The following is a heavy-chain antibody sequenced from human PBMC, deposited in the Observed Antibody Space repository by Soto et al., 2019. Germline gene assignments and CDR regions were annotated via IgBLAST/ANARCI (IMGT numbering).Heavy chain of an antibody. CDR2: MNPNSGNT. Sequence: ASVKVSCKASGYTFTSYDINWVRQATGQGLEWMGWMNPNSGNTGYAQKFQGRVTMTRNTSISTAYMELSSLRSEDTAVYYCARGREWILGVGGYLDYWGQGTLVTVSS. J-gene: IGHJ4*02. D-gene: IGHD3-3*01. CDR1: GYTFTSYD. V-gene: IGHV1-8*01. CDR3: ARGREWILGVGGYLDY.